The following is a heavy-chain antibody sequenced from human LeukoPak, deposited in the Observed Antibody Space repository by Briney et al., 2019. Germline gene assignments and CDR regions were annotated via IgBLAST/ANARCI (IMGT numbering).Heavy chain of an antibody. V-gene: IGHV3-11*01. CDR1: GFTFTDYF. CDR2: ISSSGTTI. J-gene: IGHJ6*02. D-gene: IGHD3-16*01. Sequence: GGSLRLSCAASGFTFTDYFMAWIRQAPGKGLEWVSYISSSGTTIFYTDSVKGRFTISRDNAKNSLYLQMSSLRAEDTAVYYCARDWELGEDYYYYGMDVWGQGTTVTVSS. CDR3: ARDWELGEDYYYYGMDV.